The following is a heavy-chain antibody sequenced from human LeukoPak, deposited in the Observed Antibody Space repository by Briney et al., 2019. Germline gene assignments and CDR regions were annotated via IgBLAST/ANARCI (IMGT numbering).Heavy chain of an antibody. CDR3: ATGLYDSSGYYCG. J-gene: IGHJ4*02. Sequence: PGGSLRLSCAASGFTFSSYAMHWVRQAPGKGLEWMGGFDPEDGETIYAQKFQGRVTMTEDTSTDTAYMELSSLRSEDTAVYYCATGLYDSSGYYCGWGQGTLVTVSS. V-gene: IGHV1-24*01. CDR1: GFTFSSYA. D-gene: IGHD3-22*01. CDR2: FDPEDGET.